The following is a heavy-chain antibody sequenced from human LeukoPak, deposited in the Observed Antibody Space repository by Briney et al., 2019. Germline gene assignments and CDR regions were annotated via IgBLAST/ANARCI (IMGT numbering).Heavy chain of an antibody. CDR1: GGSIGRGDYY. Sequence: SETLSLTCTVSGGSIGRGDYYWRWIRPRPGKGLEWIGYIYESGSAYYNPSLQSPVTISVGTSKNQLSLKMSSVTAADTAVYYCARGQSDAFDIWGQGRMVTVSS. CDR2: IYESGSA. V-gene: IGHV4-30-4*01. J-gene: IGHJ3*02. CDR3: ARGQSDAFDI.